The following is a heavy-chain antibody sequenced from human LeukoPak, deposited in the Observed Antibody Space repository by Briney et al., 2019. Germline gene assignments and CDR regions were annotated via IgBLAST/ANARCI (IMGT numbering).Heavy chain of an antibody. CDR3: ATFFTGEYVRAFDV. J-gene: IGHJ3*01. D-gene: IGHD3-10*02. V-gene: IGHV3-48*03. CDR1: GFTFSSYE. CDR2: ISSSGSTI. Sequence: GGSLRLACAASGFTFSSYEMNWVRQAPGKGLEWVSYISSSGSTIYYADSVKGRFTISRDNAKNSLYLQMNSLRAEDTAVYYCATFFTGEYVRAFDVWGQGTMVTVSS.